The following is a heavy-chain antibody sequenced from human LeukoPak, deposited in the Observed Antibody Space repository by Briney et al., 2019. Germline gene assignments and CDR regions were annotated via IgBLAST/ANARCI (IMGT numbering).Heavy chain of an antibody. Sequence: SETLSLTCAVSGGTIRSVDWSWVRQPPGKGPEWVADMYYGGGTSYNPSLERRATISGDESKNQFSLKLSSVTAADTAIYSCARHGNSGNLWDAFDIWGQGTMVTVSS. V-gene: IGHV4-59*08. CDR1: GGTIRSVD. J-gene: IGHJ3*02. CDR3: ARHGNSGNLWDAFDI. D-gene: IGHD2/OR15-2a*01. CDR2: MYYGGGT.